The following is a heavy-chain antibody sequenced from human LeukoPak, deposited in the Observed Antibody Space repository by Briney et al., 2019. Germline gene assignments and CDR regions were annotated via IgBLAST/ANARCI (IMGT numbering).Heavy chain of an antibody. Sequence: GESLKISCKCSGYSFTNYWIGWVRQMPGKGPEWMGIIHPGDSDTRYSPSFQGQVTISADKSISTAYLQWSSLKASDTAMYYCARHLRLWQNWFDPWGQGTLVTVSS. CDR1: GYSFTNYW. CDR2: IHPGDSDT. V-gene: IGHV5-51*01. J-gene: IGHJ5*02. CDR3: ARHLRLWQNWFDP. D-gene: IGHD5-18*01.